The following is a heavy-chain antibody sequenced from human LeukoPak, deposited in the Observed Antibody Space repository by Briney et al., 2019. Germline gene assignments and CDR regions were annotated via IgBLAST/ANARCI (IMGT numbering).Heavy chain of an antibody. D-gene: IGHD2-21*02. V-gene: IGHV3-23*01. J-gene: IGHJ4*02. Sequence: GGSLRLSCAASGFTFTNYAMTWVRQAPGRGLEGVSSISRSGGNAYYAKSVDGRFTVSRDSSRDTLFLQMNSLRAEDTAVYYCARDVEVCRVGACYWTTFDCWGQGALVTVSS. CDR1: GFTFTNYA. CDR3: ARDVEVCRVGACYWTTFDC. CDR2: ISRSGGNA.